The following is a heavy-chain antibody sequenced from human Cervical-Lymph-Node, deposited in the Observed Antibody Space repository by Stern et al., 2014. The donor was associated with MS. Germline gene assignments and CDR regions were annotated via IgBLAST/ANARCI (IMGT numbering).Heavy chain of an antibody. CDR3: MGVGDAMHV. CDR2: MSFDGGNK. CDR1: GFSLSNSG. Sequence: VQLVESGGGVVQPGSSLTLSCAASGFSLSNSGMHWVRQAPGKGLEWVAVMSFDGGNKKYGDSVKGRFSISRDMANNTLFLQMNSLRPEDTAVYYCMGVGDAMHVWGQGTTVIVSS. J-gene: IGHJ6*02. V-gene: IGHV3-30*03.